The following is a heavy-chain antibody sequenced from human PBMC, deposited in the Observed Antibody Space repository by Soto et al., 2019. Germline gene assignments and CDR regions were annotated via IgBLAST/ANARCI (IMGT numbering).Heavy chain of an antibody. CDR3: ARGGIPPSGYGIAYAMDV. J-gene: IGHJ6*02. CDR1: GVSISGSRYY. D-gene: IGHD1-26*01. Sequence: SETLSLTCTVSGVSISGSRYYWGWIRQPPGRGLEWFGNIYYSGSTYYTPALKSRVTLSVDTSKNQFSLNLNSVTAADTAVYYCARGGIPPSGYGIAYAMDVWGQGTTVTVSS. V-gene: IGHV4-39*01. CDR2: IYYSGST.